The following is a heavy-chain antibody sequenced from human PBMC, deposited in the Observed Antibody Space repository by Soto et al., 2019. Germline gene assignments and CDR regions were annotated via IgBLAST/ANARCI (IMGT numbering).Heavy chain of an antibody. V-gene: IGHV3-7*03. CDR2: IKEDGSQQ. Sequence: GGSLRLSCPASGFTLGNYWMSWVRQAPGKGLEWVANIKEDGSQQYYVDSVKGRFTISRDNARNSLFLQMDNLRGDDTAIYYCARSTWVRDHYYGMDVWGQGTTVTVSS. D-gene: IGHD1-26*01. CDR1: GFTLGNYW. CDR3: ARSTWVRDHYYGMDV. J-gene: IGHJ6*02.